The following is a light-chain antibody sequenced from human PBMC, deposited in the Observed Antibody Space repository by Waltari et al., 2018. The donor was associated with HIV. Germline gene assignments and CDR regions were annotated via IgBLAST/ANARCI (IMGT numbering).Light chain of an antibody. CDR3: AAWDDSLSGFYG. V-gene: IGLV1-47*01. Sequence: QSVLTQPPSASATPGQRVTISCSGSTSNIGTNYVFWYQQLPGTAPKFLIFRDNQRPSGVPDRFSCSRSGTSASRVISGLRSEDESEYYCAAWDDSLSGFYGFGSGTRVTV. CDR1: TSNIGTNY. CDR2: RDN. J-gene: IGLJ1*01.